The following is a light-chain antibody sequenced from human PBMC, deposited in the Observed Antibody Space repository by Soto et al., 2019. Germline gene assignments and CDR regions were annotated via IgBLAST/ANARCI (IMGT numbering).Light chain of an antibody. CDR1: SSDVGGYKY. J-gene: IGLJ2*01. Sequence: QSAPTQPPSASGSRGQSVTISCTGTSSDVGGYKYVSWYQQHPGKAPKLIIYEVNKRPSGVPDRFSGSKSGNTAALTVSGLQAEDEADYYCSSYAGSNDVIFGGGTKVTVL. CDR2: EVN. CDR3: SSYAGSNDVI. V-gene: IGLV2-8*01.